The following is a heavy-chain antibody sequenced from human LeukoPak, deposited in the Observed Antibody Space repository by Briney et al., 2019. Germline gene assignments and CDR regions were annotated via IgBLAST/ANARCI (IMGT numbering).Heavy chain of an antibody. Sequence: GGSLILSCAASGFTFSDYYMSWIRQAPGKGLEWVSYISSSGSTLYYADSVKGRITISRDNAKNSLYLQMNSLRAEDTAVYYCARRRYNWNAIDYWGQGTLVTVSS. CDR3: ARRRYNWNAIDY. CDR2: ISSSGSTL. V-gene: IGHV3-11*01. D-gene: IGHD1-20*01. CDR1: GFTFSDYY. J-gene: IGHJ4*02.